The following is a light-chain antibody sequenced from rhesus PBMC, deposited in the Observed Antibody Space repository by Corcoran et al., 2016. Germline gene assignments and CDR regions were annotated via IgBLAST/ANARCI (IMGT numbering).Light chain of an antibody. CDR3: QQQDTSPWT. CDR1: QDINKW. CDR2: RAA. J-gene: IGKJ1*01. Sequence: DIQMTQSPSSLSASIGDRVTISCRASQDINKWLAWYQQKPGKAPNLLIYRAANLETGVPSRFSGSGTGTDYTLTISSLQPEDIATYYCQQQDTSPWTFGQGTKVEI. V-gene: IGKV1-69*01.